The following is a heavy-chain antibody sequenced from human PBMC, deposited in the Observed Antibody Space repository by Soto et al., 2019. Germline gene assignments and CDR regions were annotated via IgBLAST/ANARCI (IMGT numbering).Heavy chain of an antibody. Sequence: QVQLVQSGAEVKKPGATVTVSCKASGYTFTSYGISWVRQPPGQVPELMGWISAYTGNTNYAQKLQGRGTMTTDTSTSTAYVELRSLRADDTAVYYCARVLPTFIVVVSAATMGRHFGMDVLGQGTTVTVSA. V-gene: IGHV1-18*04. D-gene: IGHD2-2*01. CDR3: ARVLPTFIVVVSAATMGRHFGMDV. CDR1: GYTFTSYG. J-gene: IGHJ6*01. CDR2: ISAYTGNT.